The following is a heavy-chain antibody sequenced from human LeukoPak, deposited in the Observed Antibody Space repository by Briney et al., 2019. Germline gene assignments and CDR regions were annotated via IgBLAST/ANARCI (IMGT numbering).Heavy chain of an antibody. V-gene: IGHV3-33*01. CDR2: IWSDGSNK. CDR3: ARKGGTVSFDNWFDP. CDR1: GFTFSNYG. Sequence: PGGSLRLSCAGSGFTFSNYGVHWVRQAPGKGLEWVAGIWSDGSNKHHADSVKGRFTISRDNSKNTLYLQMNSVRADDTAVYYCARKGGTVSFDNWFDPRGQGTLVTVSS. D-gene: IGHD1-7*01. J-gene: IGHJ5*02.